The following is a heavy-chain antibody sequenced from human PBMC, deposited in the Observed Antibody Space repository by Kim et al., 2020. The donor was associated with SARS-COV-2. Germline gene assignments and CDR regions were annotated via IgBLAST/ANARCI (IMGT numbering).Heavy chain of an antibody. CDR3: ARHRIVTMVRGPIGEGYYYGMDV. D-gene: IGHD3-10*01. V-gene: IGHV5-10-1*01. CDR2: IDPSDSYT. CDR1: GYSFTSYW. Sequence: GESLKISCKGSGYSFTSYWISWVRQMPGKGLEWMGRIDPSDSYTNYSPSFQGHVTISADKSISTAYLQWSSLKASDTAMYYCARHRIVTMVRGPIGEGYYYGMDVWGQGTTVTVAS. J-gene: IGHJ6*02.